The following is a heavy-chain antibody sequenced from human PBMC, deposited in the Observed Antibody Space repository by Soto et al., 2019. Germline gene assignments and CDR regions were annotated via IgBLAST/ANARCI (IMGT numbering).Heavy chain of an antibody. CDR2: INAGNGNT. CDR3: ATGKGGYYHNYYYYYGMDV. V-gene: IGHV1-3*01. J-gene: IGHJ6*02. Sequence: ASVKVSCKASGYTFTSYAMHWVRQAPGQRLEWMGWINAGNGNTKYSQKFQGRVTITRDTSANTAYMELSSLRSEDTAVYYCATGKGGYYHNYYYYYGMDVWGQGTTVTVSS. D-gene: IGHD3-3*01. CDR1: GYTFTSYA.